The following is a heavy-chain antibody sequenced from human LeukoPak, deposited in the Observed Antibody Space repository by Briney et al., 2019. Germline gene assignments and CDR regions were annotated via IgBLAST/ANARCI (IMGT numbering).Heavy chain of an antibody. CDR3: TADFVVVPAAPNFDF. Sequence: GGSLRLSCAASGFTFSNAWMSWVRQAPGKGLEWVGRIKTKTDGETTDYAAPVKDRFTISRDDSTNTLYLHMNNLKTEDTAVYSCTADFVVVPAAPNFDFWGQGTLVTVSS. D-gene: IGHD2-2*01. CDR1: GFTFSNAW. V-gene: IGHV3-15*01. CDR2: IKTKTDGETT. J-gene: IGHJ4*02.